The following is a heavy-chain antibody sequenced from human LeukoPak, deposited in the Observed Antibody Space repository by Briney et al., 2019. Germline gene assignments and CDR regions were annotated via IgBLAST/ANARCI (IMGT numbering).Heavy chain of an antibody. J-gene: IGHJ4*02. Sequence: SETLSLTCAVYGGSFSGYYWSWIRQPPGKGLEWIGEINHSGSTNYNPSLKSRVTISVGTSKNQFSLKLSSVTAADTAVYYCARGPVVGTGTTRVFDYWGQGTLVTVSS. CDR2: INHSGST. CDR1: GGSFSGYY. D-gene: IGHD1-7*01. V-gene: IGHV4-34*01. CDR3: ARGPVVGTGTTRVFDY.